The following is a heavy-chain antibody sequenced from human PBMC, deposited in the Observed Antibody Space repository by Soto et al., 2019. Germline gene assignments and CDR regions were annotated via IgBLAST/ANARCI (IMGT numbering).Heavy chain of an antibody. CDR3: ARAPYDSSGYSDY. D-gene: IGHD3-22*01. Sequence: QVQLQESGPGLVKPSGTLSLTCAVSGGSISSSNWWSWVRQPPGKGLEWIGEIYHSGSTNYNPSLKSPVNISVDKSKNQFSLKLSSVTAADTAVYYCARAPYDSSGYSDYWGQGTLVTVSS. V-gene: IGHV4-4*02. CDR1: GGSISSSNW. J-gene: IGHJ4*02. CDR2: IYHSGST.